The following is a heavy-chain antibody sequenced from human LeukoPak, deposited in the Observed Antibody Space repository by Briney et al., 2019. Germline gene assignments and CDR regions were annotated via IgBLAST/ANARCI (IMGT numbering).Heavy chain of an antibody. CDR3: TRGLQGPDY. V-gene: IGHV3-74*01. CDR1: GFTFSSYS. Sequence: AGSLRLSCAASGFTFSSYSMHWVRQASGKGLAWVSRINNDGSRTVYADSVKGRFTISRDNAKNTLYLQMTSLRPEDTAVYYCTRGLQGPDYWGQGTLVTVSP. J-gene: IGHJ4*02. CDR2: INNDGSRT. D-gene: IGHD5-24*01.